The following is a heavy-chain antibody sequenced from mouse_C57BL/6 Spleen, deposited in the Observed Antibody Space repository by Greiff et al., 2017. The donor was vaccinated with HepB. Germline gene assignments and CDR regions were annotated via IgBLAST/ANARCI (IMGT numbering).Heavy chain of an antibody. CDR3: AKEGAYDGLWFAY. CDR1: GYTFTSYW. CDR2: IHPSDSDT. D-gene: IGHD2-3*01. Sequence: QVQLQQPGAELVKPGASVKVSCKASGYTFTSYWMHWVKQRPGQGLEWIGRIHPSDSDTNYNQKFKGKATLTVDKSSNTAYMQLSSLTSEDSAVYYFAKEGAYDGLWFAYWGQGTLVTVSA. J-gene: IGHJ3*01. V-gene: IGHV1-74*01.